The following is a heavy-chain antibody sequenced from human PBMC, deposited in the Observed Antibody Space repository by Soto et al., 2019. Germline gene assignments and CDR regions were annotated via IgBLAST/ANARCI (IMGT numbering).Heavy chain of an antibody. CDR3: AILSSYDAFDI. V-gene: IGHV1-46*01. Sequence: GSVKFSCTESGYALTSYYMHWVRHAPGQGLEWMGIINPSGGSTSYSQKFEGRVTMPRDTSTSTVYMELSSLRSEDTAVYYCAILSSYDAFDIWGQGTMVTVSS. CDR1: GYALTSYY. D-gene: IGHD6-13*01. CDR2: INPSGGST. J-gene: IGHJ3*02.